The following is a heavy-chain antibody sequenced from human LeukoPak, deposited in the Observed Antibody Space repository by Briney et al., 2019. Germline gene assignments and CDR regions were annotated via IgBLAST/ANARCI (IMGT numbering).Heavy chain of an antibody. Sequence: PSETLSLTCTVSGGSISSSSYYWGWIRQPPGKGLEWIGSIYYSGSTYYNPSLKSRVTISVDTSKNQLSLKLSSVTAADTAVYYCAGQYGDYVGDAFDIWGQGTMVTVSS. CDR3: AGQYGDYVGDAFDI. J-gene: IGHJ3*02. V-gene: IGHV4-39*01. D-gene: IGHD4-17*01. CDR2: IYYSGST. CDR1: GGSISSSSYY.